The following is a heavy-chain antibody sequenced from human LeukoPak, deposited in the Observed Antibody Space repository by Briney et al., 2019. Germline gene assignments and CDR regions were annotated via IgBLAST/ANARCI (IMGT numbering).Heavy chain of an antibody. J-gene: IGHJ3*02. D-gene: IGHD4-17*01. CDR1: DDSFSSHY. CDR3: ARDLVTVTKGFDI. Sequence: SETLSLTCAVSDDSFSSHYWTWIRQPPGKGLEWIGYISYIGSTNYNPSLKSRVTILIDPSKNQFSLKLSSVTAADTAVYYCARDLVTVTKGFDIWGQGTMVSVSS. CDR2: ISYIGST. V-gene: IGHV4-59*11.